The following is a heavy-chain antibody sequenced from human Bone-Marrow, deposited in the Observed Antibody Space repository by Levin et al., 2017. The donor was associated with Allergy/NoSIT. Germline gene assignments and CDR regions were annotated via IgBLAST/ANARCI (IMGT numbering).Heavy chain of an antibody. V-gene: IGHV3-9*01. CDR3: TKARGGTVAGGMDNFDY. D-gene: IGHD6-19*01. CDR1: GLTFDDYA. J-gene: IGHJ4*02. Sequence: GGSLRLSCAASGLTFDDYAMHWVRQVPGKGLEWVSGISWNSNSIYYADSVKGRFTISRDNAKNSLLLQMNSLRADDTALSYCTKARGGTVAGGMDNFDYWGQGTLVTVSS. CDR2: ISWNSNSI.